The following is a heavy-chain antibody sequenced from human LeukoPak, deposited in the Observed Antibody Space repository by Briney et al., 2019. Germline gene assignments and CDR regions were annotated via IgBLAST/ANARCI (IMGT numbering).Heavy chain of an antibody. CDR2: IIPILGIA. V-gene: IGHV1-69*04. CDR3: ASGPVRYSYGDDY. D-gene: IGHD5-18*01. Sequence: SVKVSCKASGGTFSSYAISWVRQAPGQGLEWMGRIIPILGIANYAQKFQGRVTITADKSTSTAYMELSSLRSEDTAVYYCASGPVRYSYGDDYWGQGTLVTVSS. J-gene: IGHJ4*02. CDR1: GGTFSSYA.